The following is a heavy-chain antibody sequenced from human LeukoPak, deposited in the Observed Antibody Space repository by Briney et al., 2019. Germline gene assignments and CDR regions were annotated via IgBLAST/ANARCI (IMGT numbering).Heavy chain of an antibody. CDR2: ISSSSSTI. J-gene: IGHJ4*02. Sequence: GGSLRLSCAASGFTFSSYSMNWVRQAPGKGLEWVSYISSSSSTIYYADSVKGRFTISRDNAKNSLYLQMNSLRDEDTAVYYCARDRRLYYYDSSGYSYYFDYWGQGTLVTVSS. CDR1: GFTFSSYS. CDR3: ARDRRLYYYDSSGYSYYFDY. V-gene: IGHV3-48*02. D-gene: IGHD3-22*01.